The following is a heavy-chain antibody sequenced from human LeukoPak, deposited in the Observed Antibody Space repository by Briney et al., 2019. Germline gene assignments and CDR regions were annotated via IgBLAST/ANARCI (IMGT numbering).Heavy chain of an antibody. D-gene: IGHD3-22*01. V-gene: IGHV3-23*01. J-gene: IGHJ4*02. CDR2: ISAGGGST. Sequence: GGSLRLSCATSGFTLSSFKMTWVRQAPGKGLEWVSAISAGGGSTYYADSVKGRFTISRDNSKTTLYLQMNSLRAEDTAVYYCAKDYFDSSGYSGVFDYWGQGTLVTVSS. CDR1: GFTLSSFK. CDR3: AKDYFDSSGYSGVFDY.